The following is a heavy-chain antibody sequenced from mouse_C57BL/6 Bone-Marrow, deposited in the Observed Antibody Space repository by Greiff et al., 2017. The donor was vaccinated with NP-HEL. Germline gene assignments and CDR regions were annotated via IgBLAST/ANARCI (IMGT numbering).Heavy chain of an antibody. CDR3: ARAYYYGSSYGYYAMDY. CDR2: ISDGGSYT. J-gene: IGHJ4*01. V-gene: IGHV5-4*01. CDR1: GFTFSSYA. D-gene: IGHD1-1*01. Sequence: EVQVVESGGGLVKPGGSLKLSCAASGFTFSSYAMSWVRQTPEKRLEWVATISDGGSYTYYPDNVKGRFTISRDNAKNNLYLQMSHLKSEDTAMYYCARAYYYGSSYGYYAMDYWGQGTSVTVSS.